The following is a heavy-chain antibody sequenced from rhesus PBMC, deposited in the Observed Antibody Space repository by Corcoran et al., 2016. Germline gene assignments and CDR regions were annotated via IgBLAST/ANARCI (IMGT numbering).Heavy chain of an antibody. CDR2: IYGSSRST. CDR1: GGSISSNY. D-gene: IGHD5-42*01. J-gene: IGHJ4*01. Sequence: QVQLQESGPGLVKPSETLSLTCAVSGGSISSNYWSWIRQPPGKGLEWIGYIYGSSRSTYYNPSLKSRVTISTATSKNQFSLKLSSVTAADTAVYYCARDRGYSGYSYFDYWGQGVLVTVSS. V-gene: IGHV4-160*01. CDR3: ARDRGYSGYSYFDY.